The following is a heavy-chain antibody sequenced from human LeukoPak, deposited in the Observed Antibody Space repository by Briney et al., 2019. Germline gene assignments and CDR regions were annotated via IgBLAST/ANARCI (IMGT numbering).Heavy chain of an antibody. CDR1: GGSISSYY. D-gene: IGHD1-26*01. J-gene: IGHJ3*02. CDR3: ARDKWRGEAFDI. Sequence: SETLSLTCTVSGGSISSYYWSWIRQPPGKGLEWIGYIYYSGSTNYNPSLKSRVTISVDTSKNQFSLKLSSVTAADTAVYYCARDKWRGEAFDIWGQGTMVTVSS. CDR2: IYYSGST. V-gene: IGHV4-59*01.